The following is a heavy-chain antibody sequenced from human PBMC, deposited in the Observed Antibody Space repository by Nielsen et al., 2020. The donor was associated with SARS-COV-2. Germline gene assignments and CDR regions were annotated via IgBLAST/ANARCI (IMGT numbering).Heavy chain of an antibody. Sequence: SETLSLTCTVSGGSISTYYWSWIRQPPGKGLEWIGEINHSGSTNYNPSLKSRVTISVDTSKNQFSLKLSSVTAADTAVYYCARVSWFGELVFDYWGQGTLVTVSS. CDR3: ARVSWFGELVFDY. V-gene: IGHV4-34*01. D-gene: IGHD3-10*01. J-gene: IGHJ4*02. CDR2: INHSGST. CDR1: GGSISTYY.